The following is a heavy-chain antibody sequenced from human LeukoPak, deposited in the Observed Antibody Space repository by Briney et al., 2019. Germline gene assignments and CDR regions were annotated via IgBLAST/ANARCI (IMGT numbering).Heavy chain of an antibody. Sequence: SVKVSCKASGGTFSSYAISWVRQAPGQGLEWMGRIIPILGIANYAQKFQGRVTITADKSASTAYMELSSLRSEDTAVYYCARRVYCSSTSCSEYYFDYWGQGTLVTVSS. CDR3: ARRVYCSSTSCSEYYFDY. CDR2: IIPILGIA. J-gene: IGHJ4*02. CDR1: GGTFSSYA. D-gene: IGHD2-2*01. V-gene: IGHV1-69*04.